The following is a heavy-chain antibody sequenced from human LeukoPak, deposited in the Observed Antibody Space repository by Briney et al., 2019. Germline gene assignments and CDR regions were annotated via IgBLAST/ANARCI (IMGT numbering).Heavy chain of an antibody. V-gene: IGHV1-2*02. CDR1: GYTFTGYY. Sequence: ASVKVSCKASGYTFTGYYMHWVRQAPGQGLEWMGWINPNSGGTNYAQKFQGRVTMTRDTSISTAYMELSGLRSDDTAVYYCARVEYSGYDPGSSNWFDPWGQGTLVTVSS. CDR2: INPNSGGT. CDR3: ARVEYSGYDPGSSNWFDP. D-gene: IGHD5-12*01. J-gene: IGHJ5*02.